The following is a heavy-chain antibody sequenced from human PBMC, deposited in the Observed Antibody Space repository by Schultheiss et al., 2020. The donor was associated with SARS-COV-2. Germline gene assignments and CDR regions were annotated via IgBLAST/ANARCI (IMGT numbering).Heavy chain of an antibody. CDR1: GFTFDDYG. CDR3: TTDPYYGDSP. CDR2: FIWNSGRI. J-gene: IGHJ5*02. D-gene: IGHD4-17*01. Sequence: GGSLRLSCAASGFTFDDYGISWVRQAPGKGLEWVSGFIWNSGRIGYADSVKGRFTISRDNAKNSLYLQMNSLRAEDTAVYYCTTDPYYGDSPWGQGTLVTVSS. V-gene: IGHV3-20*04.